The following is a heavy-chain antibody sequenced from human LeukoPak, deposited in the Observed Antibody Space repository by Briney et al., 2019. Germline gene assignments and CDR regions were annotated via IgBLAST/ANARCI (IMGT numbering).Heavy chain of an antibody. D-gene: IGHD3-3*01. J-gene: IGHJ4*02. Sequence: ASVKVSCKASGYTFTGYYMHWVRQAPGQGLEWMGWINPNSGGTNYAQKFQGRVTMTRDTSISTAYMELGRLRSDDTAVYYCARAHYDFWSGYLPADYWGQGTLVTVSS. V-gene: IGHV1-2*02. CDR1: GYTFTGYY. CDR3: ARAHYDFWSGYLPADY. CDR2: INPNSGGT.